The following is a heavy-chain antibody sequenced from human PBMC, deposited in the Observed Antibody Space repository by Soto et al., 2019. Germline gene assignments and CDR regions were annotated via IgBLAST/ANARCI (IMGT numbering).Heavy chain of an antibody. J-gene: IGHJ5*02. D-gene: IGHD6-13*01. Sequence: PSETLSLTCTVSGGSISSYYWSWIRQPPGKGLEWIGYIYYSGSTNYNPSLKSRVTISVDTSKNQFSLKLSSLTAADTAVYYCARGGVAAAGGWFDPWGQGTLVTVSS. V-gene: IGHV4-59*01. CDR3: ARGGVAAAGGWFDP. CDR1: GGSISSYY. CDR2: IYYSGST.